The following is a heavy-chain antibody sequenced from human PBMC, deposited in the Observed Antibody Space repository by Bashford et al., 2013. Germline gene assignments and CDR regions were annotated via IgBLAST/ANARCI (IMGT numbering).Heavy chain of an antibody. CDR1: GFTFGDYA. CDR2: IRSKPYGETT. J-gene: IGHJ4*02. Sequence: GSLRLSCSASGFTFGDYAVTWVRQAPGKGLEWVAIIRSKPYGETTEYAASVKGRFTISRDDSKNIAYLQMSSLKTEDTAVYYCTRDSSGYQDFDYWGQGTLVTVSS. CDR3: TRDSSGYQDFDY. D-gene: IGHD6-19*01. V-gene: IGHV3-49*04.